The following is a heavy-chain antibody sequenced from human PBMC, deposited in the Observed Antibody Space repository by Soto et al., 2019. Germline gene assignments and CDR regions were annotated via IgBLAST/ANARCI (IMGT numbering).Heavy chain of an antibody. D-gene: IGHD6-19*01. CDR2: VFHTGNT. V-gene: IGHV4-59*08. CDR1: GGSFTFNF. J-gene: IGHJ4*02. CDR3: ARGSGWLDY. Sequence: QWQVQESGPGLVKPSETLSLTCTVSGGSFTFNFWSWIRQPPGKGLEWIGYVFHTGNTDYNPSLKSRVTISVDTSKNRLALKLDAVTAADTAVYYCARGSGWLDYWGQGTLVTVSS.